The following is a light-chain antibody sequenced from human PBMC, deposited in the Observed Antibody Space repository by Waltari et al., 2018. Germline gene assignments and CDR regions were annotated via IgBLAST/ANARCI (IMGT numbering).Light chain of an antibody. CDR3: QVWDSSTDLYV. V-gene: IGLV3-21*02. J-gene: IGLJ1*01. CDR2: DDR. Sequence: SNVLTQPPSVSVAPGQTAKIPCGGNNIGSYNVHWYQQEPGQAPVLVVCDDRDRPSGIPERIAVSNAGNTANLTISRVEAGDEADYYCQVWDSSTDLYVFGTGTKVTVL. CDR1: NIGSYN.